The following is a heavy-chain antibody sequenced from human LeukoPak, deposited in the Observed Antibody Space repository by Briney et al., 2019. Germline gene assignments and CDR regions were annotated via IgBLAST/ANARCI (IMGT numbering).Heavy chain of an antibody. Sequence: GGSLRLSCAASGFTFSSYAMHWVRQAPGKGLEWVAVISYDGSNKYYADSVKGRFTISRDNSKNTLYLQMNSLRAEDTAMYYCASWVVGAKTHGFEIWGRGTMVTVSS. D-gene: IGHD1-26*01. J-gene: IGHJ3*02. CDR2: ISYDGSNK. V-gene: IGHV3-30-3*01. CDR3: ASWVVGAKTHGFEI. CDR1: GFTFSSYA.